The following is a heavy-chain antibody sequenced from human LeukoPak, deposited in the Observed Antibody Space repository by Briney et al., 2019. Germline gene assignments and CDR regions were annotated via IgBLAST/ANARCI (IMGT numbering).Heavy chain of an antibody. D-gene: IGHD3-3*02. V-gene: IGHV3-74*01. Sequence: GGSLRLSCAASGFTFSSYWMHWVRQAPGKGLVWVSRINSDGSSTSYADSVKGRFTISRDNAKNTLYLQMNSLRAEGTAVYYCARGPIVGVVTWFDPWGQGTLVTVSS. CDR2: INSDGSST. J-gene: IGHJ5*02. CDR1: GFTFSSYW. CDR3: ARGPIVGVVTWFDP.